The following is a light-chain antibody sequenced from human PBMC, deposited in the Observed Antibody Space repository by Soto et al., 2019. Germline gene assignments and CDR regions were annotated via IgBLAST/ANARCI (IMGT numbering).Light chain of an antibody. CDR2: GAS. J-gene: IGKJ1*01. CDR3: QQYNNWTRT. Sequence: EIVMTQSPATLSVSPGERATLSCRASQSVSSNLAWYQQKPGQAPRLLIYGASTRATGIPARFSGSGSATYFTLTISSLQSEDFAVSYCQQYNNWTRTFGQGTK. V-gene: IGKV3-15*01. CDR1: QSVSSN.